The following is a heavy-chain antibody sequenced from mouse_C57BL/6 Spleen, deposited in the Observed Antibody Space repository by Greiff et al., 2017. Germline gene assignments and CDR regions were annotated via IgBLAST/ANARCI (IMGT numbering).Heavy chain of an antibody. CDR3: TRGRYGSSFRWSFDV. Sequence: QVQLQQSGAELVRPGASVTLSCKASGYTFTDYEMHWVKQTPVHGLEWIGAIDPETGGTAYNQKFKGKAILTADKSSSTAYLGLRSLTSADSADYYCTRGRYGSSFRWSFDVWGTGTTVTVAS. V-gene: IGHV1-15*01. CDR2: IDPETGGT. CDR1: GYTFTDYE. D-gene: IGHD1-1*01. J-gene: IGHJ1*03.